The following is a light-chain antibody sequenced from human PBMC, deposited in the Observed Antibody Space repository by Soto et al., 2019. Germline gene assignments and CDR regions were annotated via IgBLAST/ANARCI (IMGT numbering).Light chain of an antibody. CDR3: QQYNNSRGT. J-gene: IGKJ1*01. CDR1: QSVSSN. CDR2: GAS. V-gene: IGKV3-15*01. Sequence: EIVMTQSPATLSVSPGERATLSCRASQSVSSNLAWYQQKPGQAPRLLIYGASTRATGIPARFSGSRSGTEVTLTISSLQSEDFAVYYCQQYNNSRGTFGQGTKVEIK.